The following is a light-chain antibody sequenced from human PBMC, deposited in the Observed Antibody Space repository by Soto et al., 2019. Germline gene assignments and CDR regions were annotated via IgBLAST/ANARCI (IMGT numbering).Light chain of an antibody. J-gene: IGLJ1*01. CDR3: CSYAGSPYV. V-gene: IGLV2-11*01. CDR1: XCDFGRYNY. Sequence: RXXXGSPGQSVXXXCTXXXCDFGRYNYVSWYQHPPGKAPNLMIYDVSTRPSGVPDRFSGSKSGTTASLTISGLQAEDEADYYCCSYAGSPYVFGTGTKVTVL. CDR2: DVS.